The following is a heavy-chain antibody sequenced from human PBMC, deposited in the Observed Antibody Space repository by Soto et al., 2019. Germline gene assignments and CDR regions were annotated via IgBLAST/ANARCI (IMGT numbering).Heavy chain of an antibody. CDR2: ISYDGSNK. J-gene: IGHJ4*02. Sequence: GGSLRLSCAASGFTFSSYGMHWVRQAPGKGLEWVAVISYDGSNKYYADSVKGRFTISRDNSKNTLYLQMNSLRAEDTAVYYCATDPWLRHHRDYWGQGTLVTVYS. D-gene: IGHD5-12*01. CDR3: ATDPWLRHHRDY. CDR1: GFTFSSYG. V-gene: IGHV3-30*03.